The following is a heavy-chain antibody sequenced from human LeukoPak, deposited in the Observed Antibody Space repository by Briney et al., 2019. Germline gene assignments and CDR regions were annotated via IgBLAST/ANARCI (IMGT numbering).Heavy chain of an antibody. V-gene: IGHV1-3*01. CDR3: ARGRKIGSTTVTTDREYYFDY. CDR1: GYTFTSYA. CDR2: INAGNGNT. D-gene: IGHD4-17*01. J-gene: IGHJ4*02. Sequence: ASAKVSCKASGYTFTSYAMHWVRQAPGQRLEWMGWINAGNGNTKYSQKFQGRVTITRDTSASTAYMQLSSLRSEDTAVYYCARGRKIGSTTVTTDREYYFDYWGQGTLVTVSS.